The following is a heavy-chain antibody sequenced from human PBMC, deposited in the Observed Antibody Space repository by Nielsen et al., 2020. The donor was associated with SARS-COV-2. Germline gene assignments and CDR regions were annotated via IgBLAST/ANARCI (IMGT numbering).Heavy chain of an antibody. CDR3: ARVNTGRITMIVVVEYFDY. CDR1: GYTFTGYY. J-gene: IGHJ4*02. V-gene: IGHV1-2*02. Sequence: ASVKVSCKASGYTFTGYYMHWVRQAPGQGLEWMGWINPNSGGTNYAQKFQGRVTMTRDTSISTAYMELSRLRSDDTAVYYCARVNTGRITMIVVVEYFDYWGQGTLVTVSS. D-gene: IGHD3-22*01. CDR2: INPNSGGT.